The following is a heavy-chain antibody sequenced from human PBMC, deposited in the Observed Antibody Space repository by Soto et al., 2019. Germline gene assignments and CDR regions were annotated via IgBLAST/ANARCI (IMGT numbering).Heavy chain of an antibody. Sequence: GGSLRLSCAASGFTFSSYSMYWVRQAPGKGLEWVSSISSSSSYIYYADSVKGRFTISRDNAKNSLYLQMNSLRAEDTAVYYCARKWIVGATRAFDIWGRRTMVT. J-gene: IGHJ3*02. CDR3: ARKWIVGATRAFDI. CDR2: ISSSSSYI. V-gene: IGHV3-21*01. CDR1: GFTFSSYS. D-gene: IGHD1-26*01.